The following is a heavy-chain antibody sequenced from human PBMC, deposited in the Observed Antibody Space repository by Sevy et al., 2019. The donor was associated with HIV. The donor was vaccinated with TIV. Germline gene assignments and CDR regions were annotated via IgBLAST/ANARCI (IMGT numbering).Heavy chain of an antibody. CDR3: ARDPTYYDFWSGYYTGWFDP. V-gene: IGHV3-11*01. D-gene: IGHD3-3*01. J-gene: IGHJ5*02. CDR2: ISGTGNTK. CDR1: GFTFSNYY. Sequence: GGSLRLSCAASGFTFSNYYMNWIRQAPGKGLEWVSYISGTGNTKYYTDSVKGRFNISRDNAKNSLFLQMDSLRVEDTAVYYCARDPTYYDFWSGYYTGWFDPWGQGTLVTVSS.